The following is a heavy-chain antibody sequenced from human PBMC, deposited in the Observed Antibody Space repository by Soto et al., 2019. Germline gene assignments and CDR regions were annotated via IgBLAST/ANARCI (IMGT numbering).Heavy chain of an antibody. J-gene: IGHJ4*02. Sequence: GGSLILSCAASGFTFSSFEMNWVRQAPGKGLEWVSYISNSGRIIYYADSVKGRFTISRDDAKNSLYLQMNSLRVEDTAVYYCAREWGTSIAAAFDYWGQGTLVTVSS. CDR1: GFTFSSFE. CDR2: ISNSGRII. CDR3: AREWGTSIAAAFDY. D-gene: IGHD6-6*01. V-gene: IGHV3-48*03.